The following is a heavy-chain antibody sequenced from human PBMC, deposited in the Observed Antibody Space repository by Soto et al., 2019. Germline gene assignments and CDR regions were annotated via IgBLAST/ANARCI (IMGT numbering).Heavy chain of an antibody. Sequence: SETLSLTCTVSGGSISSYYWSWIRQPPGKGLEWIGYIYYSGSTNYNPSLKSRVTISVDTSKNQFSLKLSSVTAADTAVYYCARLRPPGDGYYYYGMDVWGQGTTVTVSS. V-gene: IGHV4-59*08. CDR3: ARLRPPGDGYYYYGMDV. CDR2: IYYSGST. J-gene: IGHJ6*02. D-gene: IGHD2-21*02. CDR1: GGSISSYY.